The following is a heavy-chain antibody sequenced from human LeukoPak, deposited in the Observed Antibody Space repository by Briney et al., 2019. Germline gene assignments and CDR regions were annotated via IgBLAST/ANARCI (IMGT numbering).Heavy chain of an antibody. D-gene: IGHD6-13*01. CDR1: GGSISSYY. CDR2: IYYSGST. J-gene: IGHJ4*02. CDR3: ARYNSSNWYVVDY. V-gene: IGHV4-59*01. Sequence: PSETLSLTCTVSGGSISSYYWTWIRQPPGKGLEWLGYIYYSGSTNYNPSLKSRVTISVDTSKNQFSLNLSSVTAADTAVYYCARYNSSNWYVVDYWGQGTLVTVSS.